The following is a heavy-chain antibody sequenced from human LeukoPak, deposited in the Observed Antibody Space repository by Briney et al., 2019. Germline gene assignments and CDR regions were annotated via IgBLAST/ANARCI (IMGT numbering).Heavy chain of an antibody. J-gene: IGHJ4*02. CDR2: MSSSGNSK. V-gene: IGHV3-48*04. CDR1: GFTFSSYG. CDR3: AGEMATTSLDAFDY. D-gene: IGHD5-24*01. Sequence: GGSLRLSCAASGFTFSSYGMHWVRQAPGKGLEWVSCMSSSGNSKHYADSVKGRFTISRDNAKNSLYLQMNSLRAEDTAVYYCAGEMATTSLDAFDYWGQGTLVTVSS.